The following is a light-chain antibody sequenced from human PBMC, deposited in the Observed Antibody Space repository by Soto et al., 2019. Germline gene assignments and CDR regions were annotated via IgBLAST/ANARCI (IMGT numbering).Light chain of an antibody. V-gene: IGKV1-6*01. CDR3: QQYETYFRYT. CDR1: QDIRNT. J-gene: IGKJ2*01. CDR2: AAS. Sequence: AIQMTQSPSSLSASVGDRVAISCRASQDIRNTLAWYQQKPGEAPKLLIFAASNLQSGVPSRFSGSGSVTDFTLTIGSLQPDDFATYYCQQYETYFRYTFGQGTKLDIK.